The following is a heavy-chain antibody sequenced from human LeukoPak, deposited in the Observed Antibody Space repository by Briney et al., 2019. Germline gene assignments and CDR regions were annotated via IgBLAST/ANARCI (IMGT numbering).Heavy chain of an antibody. CDR3: ARGTMTTVTYYLDY. CDR2: MHYSGST. CDR1: GDSISSYY. J-gene: IGHJ4*02. D-gene: IGHD4-17*01. V-gene: IGHV4-59*12. Sequence: PSETLSLTCTVSGDSISSYYWSWIRQPPGKGLEWIGYMHYSGSTDYNPSLKSRVTISVDTSKNQFSLKLSSVTAPDTAVYYCARGTMTTVTYYLDYWGQGTLVTVSS.